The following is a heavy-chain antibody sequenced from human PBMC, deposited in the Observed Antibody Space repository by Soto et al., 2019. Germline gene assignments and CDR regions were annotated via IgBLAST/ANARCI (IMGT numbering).Heavy chain of an antibody. J-gene: IGHJ4*02. Sequence: ASVKVSCKASGYTFTSYDINWVRQATGQGLEWMGWMNPNSGNTGYAQKFQGRVTMTRNTSISTANMKLSSLRSEDTAVYYCATQSYSSEQKTDYWGQGTLVTVSS. V-gene: IGHV1-8*01. CDR1: GYTFTSYD. CDR3: ATQSYSSEQKTDY. D-gene: IGHD6-13*01. CDR2: MNPNSGNT.